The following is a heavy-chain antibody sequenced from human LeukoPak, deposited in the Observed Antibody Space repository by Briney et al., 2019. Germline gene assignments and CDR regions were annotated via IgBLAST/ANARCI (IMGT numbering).Heavy chain of an antibody. CDR2: ISSSSSTI. D-gene: IGHD3-16*01. J-gene: IGHJ1*01. Sequence: PGGSLRLSCVASGFIFSDYSMNWVRQAPGKGLEWVSYISSSSSTIYYADSVKGRFTISRDNAKNSLYLQMNSLRAEDTALYYCAHSALRNFGAAEYFQHWGQGTLVTVSS. CDR3: AHSALRNFGAAEYFQH. CDR1: GFIFSDYS. V-gene: IGHV3-48*04.